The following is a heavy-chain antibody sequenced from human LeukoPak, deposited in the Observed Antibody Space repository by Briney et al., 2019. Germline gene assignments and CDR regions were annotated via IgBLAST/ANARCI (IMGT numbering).Heavy chain of an antibody. CDR1: GFTFRSYG. CDR3: ARMGGFSGYDLKY. CDR2: IWYDGSHE. D-gene: IGHD5-12*01. Sequence: PGGSLRLSCAASGFTFRSYGMHWVRQAPGKGLECVAVIWYDGSHEDYADSVKGRFTISRDNSKNTLYLQMNSLRDEDTALYYCARMGGFSGYDLKYWGQGTLDTVSS. V-gene: IGHV3-33*08. J-gene: IGHJ4*02.